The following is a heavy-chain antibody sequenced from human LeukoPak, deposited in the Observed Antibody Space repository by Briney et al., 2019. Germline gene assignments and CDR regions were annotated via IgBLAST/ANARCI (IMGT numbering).Heavy chain of an antibody. CDR2: IYHSGST. CDR3: ARGMRGYSGYFYYYYMDV. V-gene: IGHV4-38-2*01. Sequence: SETLSLTCAVSGYSISSGYYWGWIRQPPGKGLEWIESIYHSGSTYYNPSLKSRVTISVDTSKNQFSLKLSSVTAADTAVYYCARGMRGYSGYFYYYYMDVWGKGTTVTVSS. CDR1: GYSISSGYY. J-gene: IGHJ6*03. D-gene: IGHD5-12*01.